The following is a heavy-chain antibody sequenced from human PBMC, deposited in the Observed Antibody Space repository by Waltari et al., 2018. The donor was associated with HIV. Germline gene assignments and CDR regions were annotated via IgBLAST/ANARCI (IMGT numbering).Heavy chain of an antibody. D-gene: IGHD3-16*02. V-gene: IGHV3-66*01. CDR3: ASGPYYDYVWGSYRYMFDY. CDR1: GFTVSSNY. CDR2: IYSGGST. Sequence: EVQLVESGGGLVQPGGSLRLSCAASGFTVSSNYMSWVRQAPGKGLEWVSVIYSGGSTYYADSVKGRFTISRDNSKNTLYLQMNSLRAEDTAVYYCASGPYYDYVWGSYRYMFDYWGQGTLVTVSS. J-gene: IGHJ4*02.